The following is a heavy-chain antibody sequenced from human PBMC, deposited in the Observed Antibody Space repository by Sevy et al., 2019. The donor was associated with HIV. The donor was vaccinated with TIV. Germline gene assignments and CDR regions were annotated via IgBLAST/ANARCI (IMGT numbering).Heavy chain of an antibody. Sequence: GGSLRLSCAASGFTFSSYAMHWVRQAPGKGLEWVAVISYDGSNKYYADSVKGGFTISRDNSKNTLYLQMNSLRAEDTDVYYCAREGLDGSGYTGGGWDYYYYGMDVWGQGTTVTVSS. J-gene: IGHJ6*02. V-gene: IGHV3-30-3*01. CDR2: ISYDGSNK. D-gene: IGHD3-22*01. CDR3: AREGLDGSGYTGGGWDYYYYGMDV. CDR1: GFTFSSYA.